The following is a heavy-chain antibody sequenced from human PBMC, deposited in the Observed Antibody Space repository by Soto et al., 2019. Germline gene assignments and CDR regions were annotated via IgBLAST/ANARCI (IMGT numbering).Heavy chain of an antibody. CDR2: ITGSGGST. J-gene: IGHJ4*02. CDR1: GINFGAFA. D-gene: IGHD3-10*01. Sequence: GGSLRLCCTASGINFGAFAIIWVRHAPGKGLEWVSGITGSGGSTNYADSVKGRFTIFRDNSKDTLYLQMHSLGVDDTAIYYCAIASVTRIRGEPPAHWGQGTLVTVSS. V-gene: IGHV3-23*01. CDR3: AIASVTRIRGEPPAH.